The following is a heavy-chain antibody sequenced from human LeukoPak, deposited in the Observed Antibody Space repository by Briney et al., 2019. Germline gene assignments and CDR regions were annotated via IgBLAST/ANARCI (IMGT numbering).Heavy chain of an antibody. CDR1: GGSISSSSYY. D-gene: IGHD2-2*01. CDR3: AEHDWGVVVPAATNWSAP. V-gene: IGHV4-39*01. Sequence: PSETLSLTCTVSGGSISSSSYYWGWIRQPPGKGLEWIGSIYYSGSTYYNPSLKSRVTISVDTSKNQFSLKLSSVTAADTAVYYGAEHDWGVVVPAATNWSAPGGQETLVTASS. CDR2: IYYSGST. J-gene: IGHJ5*02.